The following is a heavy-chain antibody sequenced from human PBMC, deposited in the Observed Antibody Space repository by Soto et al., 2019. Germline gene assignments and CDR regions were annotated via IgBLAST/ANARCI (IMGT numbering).Heavy chain of an antibody. CDR3: AKDIGGYSYGPTGAYYYYGMDV. D-gene: IGHD5-18*01. V-gene: IGHV3-30*18. CDR2: ISYDGSNK. Sequence: GGSLRLACAASGFTSSSYGMHWVRQAPGKGLEWVAVISYDGSNKYYADSVKGRFTISRDNSKNTLYLQMNSLRAEDTAVYYCAKDIGGYSYGPTGAYYYYGMDVWGQGTTVTVSS. J-gene: IGHJ6*02. CDR1: GFTSSSYG.